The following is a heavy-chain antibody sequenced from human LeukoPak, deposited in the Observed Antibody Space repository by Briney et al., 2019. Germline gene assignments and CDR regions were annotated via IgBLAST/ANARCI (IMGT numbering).Heavy chain of an antibody. J-gene: IGHJ4*02. CDR3: AKLFSGSYFGDY. Sequence: GGPLRLSCAASGFTFSSYAMSWVRQAPGKGLEWVSAISGSGGSTYYADSVKGRFTISRDNSKNTLYLQMNSLRAEDTAVCYCAKLFSGSYFGDYWGQGTLVTVSS. CDR1: GFTFSSYA. V-gene: IGHV3-23*01. CDR2: ISGSGGST. D-gene: IGHD1-26*01.